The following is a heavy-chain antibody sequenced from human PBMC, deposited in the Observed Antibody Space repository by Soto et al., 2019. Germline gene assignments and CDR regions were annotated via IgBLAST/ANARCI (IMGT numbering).Heavy chain of an antibody. CDR1: GFTFSSYS. CDR3: TIVRVADSAIDH. CDR2: ISSSSGTI. Sequence: GGSLRLSCAASGFTFSSYSMNWVRQAPGKGLEWVSYISSSSGTIYYADSVKGRFTISRDNAKNTLFLHMSNLRAEDTAMYYCTIVRVADSAIDHWGQGTLVTVSS. V-gene: IGHV3-48*01. J-gene: IGHJ4*02. D-gene: IGHD3-10*02.